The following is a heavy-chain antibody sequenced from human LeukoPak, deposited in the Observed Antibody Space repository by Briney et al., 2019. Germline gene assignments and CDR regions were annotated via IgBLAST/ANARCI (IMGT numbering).Heavy chain of an antibody. CDR2: INAGNGNT. CDR1: GYTFTSYA. J-gene: IGHJ2*01. CDR3: AGGYSSSWAVLPFDL. V-gene: IGHV1-3*01. D-gene: IGHD6-13*01. Sequence: ASVTVSCKASGYTFTSYAMHWVRQAPGQRLEWMGWINAGNGNTKYSQKFQGRVTITRDTSASTAYMELSSLRSEDTAVYYCAGGYSSSWAVLPFDLWGRGTLVTVSS.